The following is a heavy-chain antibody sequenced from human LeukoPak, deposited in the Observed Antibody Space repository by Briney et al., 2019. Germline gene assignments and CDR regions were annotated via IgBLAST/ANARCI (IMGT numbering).Heavy chain of an antibody. V-gene: IGHV3-15*01. CDR3: TKGGFFTMIVETFDY. D-gene: IGHD3-22*01. CDR2: IKSKTDGGTT. J-gene: IGHJ4*02. CDR1: GFTFSNAW. Sequence: GRSLRLSCAASGFTFSNAWMSWVRQAPGKGLEWVGRIKSKTDGGTTDYAAPVKGRFTISRDDSKNTLYLQMNSLKTEDTAVYYCTKGGFFTMIVETFDYWGQGTLFTVSS.